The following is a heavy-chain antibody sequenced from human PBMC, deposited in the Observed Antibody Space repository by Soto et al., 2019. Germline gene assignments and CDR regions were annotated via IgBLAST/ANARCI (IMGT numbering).Heavy chain of an antibody. Sequence: QVQLLESGGGVVQPGRSLRLSCAASAFTFSDFAMHWVRQAPGKGLEWMAVMSSDGTTIYYAGSVKGRFTISRDNFKSTLYLQMNSLRPDDTAVYYCARACFHFGLDVWGLGTTVTVS. J-gene: IGHJ6*02. V-gene: IGHV3-30-3*01. CDR2: MSSDGTTI. CDR1: AFTFSDFA. CDR3: ARACFHFGLDV.